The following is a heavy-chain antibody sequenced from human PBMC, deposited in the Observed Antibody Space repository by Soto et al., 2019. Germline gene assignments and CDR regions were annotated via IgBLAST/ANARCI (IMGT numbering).Heavy chain of an antibody. D-gene: IGHD3-9*01. J-gene: IGHJ6*02. CDR3: ARDRYDILTDNYGMDV. V-gene: IGHV1-69*08. CDR2: IIPILGIA. Sequence: QVQLVQSGAEVKQPGSSVKVSCKASGGTFSSYTISWVRQAPGQGLEWMGRIIPILGIANYAQKFQGRVTITADKSTSTAYMELSSLRSEDTAVYYCARDRYDILTDNYGMDVWGQGTTVTVSS. CDR1: GGTFSSYT.